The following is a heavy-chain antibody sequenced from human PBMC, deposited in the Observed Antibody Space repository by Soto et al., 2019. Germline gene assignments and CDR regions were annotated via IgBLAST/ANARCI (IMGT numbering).Heavy chain of an antibody. V-gene: IGHV4-30-2*01. D-gene: IGHD3-22*01. J-gene: IGHJ2*01. Sequence: QLQLQESGSGLVKPSQTLSLTCAVSGGSISGGGYSWSWIRQPPGKGLEWIGYIYQSGSTYYNPSLKSRVTISVDRSKNQFALKLSSVTAADTAVYYCARESRSSRYDSSGYSQYWSFDPWGRGTLVTVSS. CDR2: IYQSGST. CDR1: GGSISGGGYS. CDR3: ARESRSSRYDSSGYSQYWSFDP.